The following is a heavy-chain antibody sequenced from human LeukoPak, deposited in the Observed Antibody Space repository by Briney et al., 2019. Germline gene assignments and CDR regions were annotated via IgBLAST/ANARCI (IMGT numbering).Heavy chain of an antibody. D-gene: IGHD6-6*01. J-gene: IGHJ4*02. CDR3: ARDPIPYSSSDY. CDR2: ISSSGSTI. Sequence: KTGGSLRLSCAASGFTFSDYYMSWIRQAPGKGLEWVSYISSSGSTIYYADSVKGRFTISRDNAKNSLYLQMNSLRAEDTAVYYCARDPIPYSSSDYWGQGTLVTVSS. CDR1: GFTFSDYY. V-gene: IGHV3-11*01.